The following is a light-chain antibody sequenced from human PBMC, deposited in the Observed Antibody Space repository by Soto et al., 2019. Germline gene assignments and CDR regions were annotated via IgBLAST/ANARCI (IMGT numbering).Light chain of an antibody. J-gene: IGKJ1*01. CDR3: EQGYDTRCT. CDR1: HSSSRL. V-gene: IGKV1-39*01. CDR2: AVS. Sequence: DIQMTQSPSSLSASVGDRVTIACRASHSSSRLVSWYQQKPGKAPHLLIYAVSSLQSGLPSGVSGSGSGTDFTITISALQPDDCATYYGEQGYDTRCTCGKGTTVERK.